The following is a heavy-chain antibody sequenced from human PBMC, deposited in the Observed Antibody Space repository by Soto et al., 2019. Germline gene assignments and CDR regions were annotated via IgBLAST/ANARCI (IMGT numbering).Heavy chain of an antibody. CDR3: ARDRIAVAGNPEYFQH. CDR2: IYSGGST. Sequence: EVQLVESGGGLVQPGGSLRLSCAASGFTVSSNYMSWVRQAPGKGLEWVSVIYSGGSTYYADSVKGRFTISRDNSKNTLCLQMNSLRAEDTAVYYCARDRIAVAGNPEYFQHWGQGTLVTVSS. CDR1: GFTVSSNY. D-gene: IGHD6-19*01. V-gene: IGHV3-66*01. J-gene: IGHJ1*01.